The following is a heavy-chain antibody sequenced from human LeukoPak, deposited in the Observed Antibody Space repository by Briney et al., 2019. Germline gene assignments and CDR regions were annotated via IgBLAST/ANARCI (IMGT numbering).Heavy chain of an antibody. J-gene: IGHJ4*02. D-gene: IGHD3-22*01. CDR1: GFTFSSYA. CDR3: ARAPYYYDSSGLQYFDY. V-gene: IGHV3-30*04. CDR2: ISYDGSNK. Sequence: GRSLRLSCAASGFTFSSYAMHWVRQAPGKGLEWVAVISYDGSNKYYADSVKGRFTISRDNSKNTLYLQMNSLRAEDTAVYYCARAPYYYDSSGLQYFDYWGQGTLVTVYS.